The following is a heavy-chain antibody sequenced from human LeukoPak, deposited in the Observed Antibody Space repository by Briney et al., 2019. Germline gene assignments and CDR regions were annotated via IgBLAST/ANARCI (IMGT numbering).Heavy chain of an antibody. CDR2: IYSGGST. CDR3: ARNGDDGYNYSYYYYYYMDV. J-gene: IGHJ6*03. Sequence: GGSLRLSCAASGFTVSSNYMSWVRQAPGKGLEWVSVIYSGGSTYYADSVKGRFTISRDNSKNTLYLQMNSLRAEDTAVYYCARNGDDGYNYSYYYYYYMDVWGKGTTVTVPS. CDR1: GFTVSSNY. V-gene: IGHV3-66*02. D-gene: IGHD5-24*01.